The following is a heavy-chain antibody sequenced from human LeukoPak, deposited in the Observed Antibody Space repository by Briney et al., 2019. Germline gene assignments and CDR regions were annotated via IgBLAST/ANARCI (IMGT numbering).Heavy chain of an antibody. J-gene: IGHJ5*02. D-gene: IGHD6-13*01. CDR3: AKVSSGSSSWYLIRTDWFDP. CDR1: GFTFSSYA. CDR2: ISGSGGST. Sequence: PGGSLRLSCAASGFTFSSYAMSWVRQAPGKGLEWVSAISGSGGSTYYADSVKGRFTISRDNSKNTLYLQVNSLRAEDTAVYYCAKVSSGSSSWYLIRTDWFDPWGQGTLVTVSS. V-gene: IGHV3-23*01.